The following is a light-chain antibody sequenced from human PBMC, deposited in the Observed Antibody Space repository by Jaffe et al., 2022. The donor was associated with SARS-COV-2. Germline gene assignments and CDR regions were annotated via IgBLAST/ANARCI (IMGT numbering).Light chain of an antibody. CDR1: QSLGIN. CDR2: DAS. V-gene: IGKV3-15*01. J-gene: IGKJ1*01. CDR3: QQYANWPPKT. Sequence: EIVMTQSPGTLSVFPGERVTLSCRASQSLGINLAWYQQKPGQAPSLLMYDASTRATGVPARFSGSGSGTEFTLTISGLQSEDFAVYYCQQYANWPPKTFGQGTRVESK.